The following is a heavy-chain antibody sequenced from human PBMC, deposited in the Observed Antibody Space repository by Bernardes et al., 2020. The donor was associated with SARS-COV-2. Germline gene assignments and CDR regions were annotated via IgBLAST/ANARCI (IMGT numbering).Heavy chain of an antibody. CDR1: GFPVSAYT. CDR3: VREVS. J-gene: IGHJ5*02. Sequence: GYLRRSCAASGFPVSAYTINWVRPGRGKGLEWVSSISSSGSLIYYADSVKGRFTISRDNAKNSVYLQMNSLRVEDTAVYYCVREVSWGQGTLVTVSS. V-gene: IGHV3-21*01. CDR2: ISSSGSLI.